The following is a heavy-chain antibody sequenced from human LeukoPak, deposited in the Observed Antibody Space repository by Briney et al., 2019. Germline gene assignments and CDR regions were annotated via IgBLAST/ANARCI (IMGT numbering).Heavy chain of an antibody. CDR3: ATDTFYMKGLDS. Sequence: GGSLRLSCAASGFNFDNAWMYWVRQAPGKGLEWVGRIKSKIDGGAIDCATPVKGRFTMSRDDSKKTLYLQMNSLKTEDTARYYCATDTFYMKGLDSWGQGTLVTVSP. V-gene: IGHV3-15*07. CDR2: IKSKIDGGAI. D-gene: IGHD2/OR15-2a*01. J-gene: IGHJ5*01. CDR1: GFNFDNAW.